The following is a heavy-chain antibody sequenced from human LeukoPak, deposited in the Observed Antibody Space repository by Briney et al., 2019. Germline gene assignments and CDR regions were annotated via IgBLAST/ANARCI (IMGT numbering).Heavy chain of an antibody. CDR2: ISSRSSYI. J-gene: IGHJ4*02. D-gene: IGHD6-13*01. V-gene: IGHV3-21*01. CDR3: AKDRFSWYFDY. Sequence: PGGPLRLSCAASGFTFRDYSMNWVRQAPGKGLKWVSSISSRSSYIYYAGSVKGRFTISRDNSKNTLYLQMNSLRAEDTAVYYCAKDRFSWYFDYWGQGTLVTVSS. CDR1: GFTFRDYS.